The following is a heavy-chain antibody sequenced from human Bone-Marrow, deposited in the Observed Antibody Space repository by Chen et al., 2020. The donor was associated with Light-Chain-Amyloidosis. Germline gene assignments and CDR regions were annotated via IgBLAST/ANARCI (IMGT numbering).Heavy chain of an antibody. V-gene: IGHV3-23*04. J-gene: IGHJ4*02. CDR1: GFTFNNYG. D-gene: IGHD2-21*02. CDR2: SSVNVGPT. CDR3: AKDPGDRRVENYFEY. Sequence: EVQLVESGGGLVQPGGSLRLSCVASGFTFNNYGVSWVRQAPGKGPEWVSISSVNVGPTFYSDSVKGGFTISRDNSKNTLYLDMNSLRVEDTAVYYCAKDPGDRRVENYFEYWAQGTVVTVSS.